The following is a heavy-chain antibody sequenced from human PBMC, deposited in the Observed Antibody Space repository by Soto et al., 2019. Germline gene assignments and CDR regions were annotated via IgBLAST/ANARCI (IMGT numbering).Heavy chain of an antibody. CDR2: IRSKAYGGTT. Sequence: GGSLRLSCTASGFTFGDYATSWAHQAPGKGLEWVGFIRSKAYGGTTEYAASVKGRFTISRDDSKSIAYLQMNSLKTEDTAVYYCTRVKRYCSGGSCYSHYYYYGMDVWGQGTTVTVSS. D-gene: IGHD2-15*01. CDR3: TRVKRYCSGGSCYSHYYYYGMDV. J-gene: IGHJ6*02. CDR1: GFTFGDYA. V-gene: IGHV3-49*04.